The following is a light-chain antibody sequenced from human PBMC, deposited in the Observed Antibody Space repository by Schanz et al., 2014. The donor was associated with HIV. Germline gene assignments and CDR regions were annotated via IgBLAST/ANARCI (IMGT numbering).Light chain of an antibody. CDR1: SSDVGSYNF. Sequence: QSALTQPASVSGSPGQSITISCTGTSSDVGSYNFVSWYQQHPGKAPKLMIYEDYKRPSGVPNRFSGSKSGNTASLTISGVQAEDEADYYCSSYAGSRALGVFGGGTKLTVL. V-gene: IGLV2-23*01. J-gene: IGLJ3*02. CDR2: EDY. CDR3: SSYAGSRALGV.